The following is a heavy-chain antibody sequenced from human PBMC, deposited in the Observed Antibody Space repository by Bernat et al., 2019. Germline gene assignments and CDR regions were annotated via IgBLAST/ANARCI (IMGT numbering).Heavy chain of an antibody. D-gene: IGHD3-16*01. CDR3: GKEPSFGY. Sequence: QVQLVESGGGVVQPGRSLRLSCAASGFTFSSYGMHWVRQAPGKGLEWVAVISYDGSNKYYADSVKGRFTISRDNSKNTLYLQMNSLRAEDTAVYYCGKEPSFGYWGQGTLVTVSS. CDR1: GFTFSSYG. CDR2: ISYDGSNK. J-gene: IGHJ4*02. V-gene: IGHV3-30*18.